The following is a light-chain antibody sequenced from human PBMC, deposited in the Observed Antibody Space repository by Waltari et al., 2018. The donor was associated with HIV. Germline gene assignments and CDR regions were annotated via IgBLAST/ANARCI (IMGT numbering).Light chain of an antibody. CDR1: SLRSFF. V-gene: IGLV3-19*01. Sequence: SSELTQDPVLSVALGQTIKIKCQGDSLRSFFQNWYQQTPGQAPILVVYGANRRPSGIPVRFSASNAGNTSSLIISDSQAVDEADYYCHSRDTDGDHYVFGGGTRVIV. J-gene: IGLJ1*01. CDR2: GAN. CDR3: HSRDTDGDHYV.